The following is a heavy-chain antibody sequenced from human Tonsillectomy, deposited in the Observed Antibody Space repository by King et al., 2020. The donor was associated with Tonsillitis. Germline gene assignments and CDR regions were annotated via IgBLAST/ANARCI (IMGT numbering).Heavy chain of an antibody. CDR1: GFSLSNARMG. J-gene: IGHJ5*02. Sequence: TLKESGPVLVKPTETLTLTCTVSGFSLSNARMGVSWIRQPPGQALEWLAHIFSNDEKSYSTSLKSRLTISKDTSKSQVVLTMTNMDPVDTATYYCARFLGSTTVTTYWFDPWGQGTLVTVSS. D-gene: IGHD4-17*01. CDR2: IFSNDEK. CDR3: ARFLGSTTVTTYWFDP. V-gene: IGHV2-26*01.